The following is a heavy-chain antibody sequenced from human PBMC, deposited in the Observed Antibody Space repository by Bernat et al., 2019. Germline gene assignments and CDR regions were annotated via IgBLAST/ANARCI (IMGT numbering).Heavy chain of an antibody. D-gene: IGHD2-21*02. CDR3: SGYGGNSV. V-gene: IGHV3-66*01. Sequence: EVQVVTSGGGLVQPGESLRLSCAASGFTVGDHHMNWVRQAPGKGLEWVAVIYNGGATYCADSVQGRFTISRDSSKNTVYLQMSGLRAEDTAVYYCSGYGGNSVWDQGTRVTVSS. CDR1: GFTVGDHH. J-gene: IGHJ4*02. CDR2: IYNGGAT.